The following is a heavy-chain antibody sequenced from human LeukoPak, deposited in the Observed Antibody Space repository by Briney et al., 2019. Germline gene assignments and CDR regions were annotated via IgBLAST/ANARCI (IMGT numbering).Heavy chain of an antibody. Sequence: SETLSLTCTVSGGSISSYYWSWIRQPAGKGLEWIGRIYTSGSTDYNPSLKSRVTMSVDTSKNQFSLKLSSVTAADTAVYYCARDLVRGVIITSFGWFDPWGQGTLVTVSS. CDR3: ARDLVRGVIITSFGWFDP. V-gene: IGHV4-4*07. D-gene: IGHD3-10*01. CDR1: GGSISSYY. CDR2: IYTSGST. J-gene: IGHJ5*02.